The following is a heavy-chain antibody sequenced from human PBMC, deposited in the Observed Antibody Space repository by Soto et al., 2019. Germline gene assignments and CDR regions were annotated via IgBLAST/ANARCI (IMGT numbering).Heavy chain of an antibody. CDR2: TYIGGST. Sequence: EVQLVESGGGLVQPGGSLRLSCAASGFSVSDSYMNWVRQAPGKGLEWVSVTYIGGSTYYADSVKGRFTISRDNSKNTLSLQMNSLRAEDTAVYYCARDRSQAGMDVWGQGTTVTVSS. D-gene: IGHD1-26*01. CDR1: GFSVSDSY. J-gene: IGHJ6*02. CDR3: ARDRSQAGMDV. V-gene: IGHV3-66*01.